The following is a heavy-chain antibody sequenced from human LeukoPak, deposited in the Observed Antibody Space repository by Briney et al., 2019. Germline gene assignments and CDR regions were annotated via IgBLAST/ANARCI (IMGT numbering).Heavy chain of an antibody. CDR2: FDPEDGET. V-gene: IGHV1-24*01. Sequence: GASVKVSCKVSGYTLTELSMHWVRQAPGKGLEWMGGFDPEDGETIYAQKFQGRVTMTEDTSTDTAYMELSSLRSEDTAVYYCATPDYCSGGSCYKYFQHWGQGTLVTVSS. J-gene: IGHJ1*01. D-gene: IGHD2-15*01. CDR3: ATPDYCSGGSCYKYFQH. CDR1: GYTLTELS.